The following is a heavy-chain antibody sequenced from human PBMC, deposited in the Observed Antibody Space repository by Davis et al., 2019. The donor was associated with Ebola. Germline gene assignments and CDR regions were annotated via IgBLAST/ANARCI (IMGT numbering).Heavy chain of an antibody. CDR2: ISSSGTTI. CDR1: GFTFSDYY. D-gene: IGHD1-14*01. CDR3: VRESRVRYGDI. J-gene: IGHJ3*02. V-gene: IGHV3-11*01. Sequence: GGSLRLSCAASGFTFSDYYMSWIRQAPGEGLEWLSYISSSGTTIIYADSVKGRFTISRDNAKNSLYLQMNSLRVEDTAVYYCVRESRVRYGDIWGRGTVVTVSS.